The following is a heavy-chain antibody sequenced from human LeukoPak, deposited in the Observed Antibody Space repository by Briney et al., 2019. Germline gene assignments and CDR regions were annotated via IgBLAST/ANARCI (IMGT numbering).Heavy chain of an antibody. CDR2: INHSGST. Sequence: PSETLSLTCAVYGGSFSGYYWSWIRQPPGKGLEWIGEINHSGSTNYNPSLKSRVTISVDTSKNQFSLKLSSVTAADTAVYYCARDYRKDYYDSSGYYHRAFDIWGQGTMVTVSS. CDR1: GGSFSGYY. D-gene: IGHD3-22*01. J-gene: IGHJ3*02. V-gene: IGHV4-34*01. CDR3: ARDYRKDYYDSSGYYHRAFDI.